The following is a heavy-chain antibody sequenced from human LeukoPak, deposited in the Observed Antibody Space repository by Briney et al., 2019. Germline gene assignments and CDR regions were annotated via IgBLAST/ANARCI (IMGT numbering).Heavy chain of an antibody. CDR3: ARDYSNYDGDTTNYFDY. J-gene: IGHJ4*02. CDR1: GGSFSGYY. Sequence: SETLSLTCAVYGGSFSGYYWSWIRQPPGQGLEWIGEINHSGSTNYNPSLKSRVTISVDTSKNQFSLKLSSVTAADTAVYYCARDYSNYDGDTTNYFDYWGQGTLVTVSS. D-gene: IGHD4-11*01. V-gene: IGHV4-34*01. CDR2: INHSGST.